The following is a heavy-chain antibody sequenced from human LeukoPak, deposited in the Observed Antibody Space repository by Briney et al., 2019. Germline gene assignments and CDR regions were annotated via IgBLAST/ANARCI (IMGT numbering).Heavy chain of an antibody. J-gene: IGHJ5*02. CDR1: GLPFSDYS. V-gene: IGHV3-11*03. CDR2: ISSTSSYT. Sequence: GGSLGLSCVVSGLPFSDYSMNWIRQAPGKGLEWISYISSTSSYTDYADSVKGRFTISRDNAQSTLFLQMNSLRVEDTAVYYRATGTAADLWGQGTRVAVSS. CDR3: ATGTAADL. D-gene: IGHD6-13*01.